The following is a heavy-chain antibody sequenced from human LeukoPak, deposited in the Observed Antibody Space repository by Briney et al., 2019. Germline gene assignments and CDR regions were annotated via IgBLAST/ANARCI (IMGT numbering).Heavy chain of an antibody. V-gene: IGHV4-39*07. CDR3: ARDRLPAMVRGVSLYNWFDP. CDR2: IFYSGST. J-gene: IGHJ5*02. D-gene: IGHD3-10*01. Sequence: SETLSLTCTVSGGSISTSSYYWGWVRQPPGKGLEWIGNIFYSGSTHYNPSLKSRVTISVDTSKNQFSLKLSSVTAADTAVYYCARDRLPAMVRGVSLYNWFDPWGQGTLVTVSS. CDR1: GGSISTSSYY.